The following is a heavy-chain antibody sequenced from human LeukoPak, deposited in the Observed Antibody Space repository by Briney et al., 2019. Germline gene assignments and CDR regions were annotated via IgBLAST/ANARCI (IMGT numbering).Heavy chain of an antibody. V-gene: IGHV1-46*01. CDR3: ARVRGDYYYFMDV. Sequence: GASVKVSCKASGYTFTSYYMHWVRQAPGQGLEWMGIINPSGGSTSYAQKFQGRVTMTRDMSTSTVYMELSSLTSEDTALYYCARVRGDYYYFMDVWGEGTTVTVSS. D-gene: IGHD3-10*01. CDR1: GYTFTSYY. J-gene: IGHJ6*03. CDR2: INPSGGST.